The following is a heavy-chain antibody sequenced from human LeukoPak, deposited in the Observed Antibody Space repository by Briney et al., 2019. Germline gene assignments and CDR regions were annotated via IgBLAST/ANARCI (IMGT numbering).Heavy chain of an antibody. D-gene: IGHD6-13*01. Sequence: ASMKVSCKASGYTFTSYDINWVRQATGQGPEWMGWMNPNSGNTGYAQKFQGRVTMTRNTSISTAYMELSSLRSEDTAVYYCARGRKRYVGIAAADFDYWGQGTLVTVSS. J-gene: IGHJ4*02. CDR2: MNPNSGNT. CDR3: ARGRKRYVGIAAADFDY. CDR1: GYTFTSYD. V-gene: IGHV1-8*02.